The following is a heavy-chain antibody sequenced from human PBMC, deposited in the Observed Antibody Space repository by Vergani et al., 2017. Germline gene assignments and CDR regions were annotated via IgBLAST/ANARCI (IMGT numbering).Heavy chain of an antibody. CDR1: GYSISSGYY. CDR2: IYHSGST. CDR3: ARGRGDNWYFDL. Sequence: QVQLQESGPGLVKPSETLSLTCTVSGYSISSGYYWGWIRQPPGKGLEWIGSIYHSGSTYYNPSLKSRVTISVDTSKNQFSLKLSSVTAADTAVYYGARGRGDNWYFDLWGRGTLVTVSS. J-gene: IGHJ2*01. D-gene: IGHD3-10*01. V-gene: IGHV4-38-2*02.